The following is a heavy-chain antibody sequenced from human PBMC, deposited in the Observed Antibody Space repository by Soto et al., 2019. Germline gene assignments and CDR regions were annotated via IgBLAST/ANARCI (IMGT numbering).Heavy chain of an antibody. CDR1: GGTFSRYG. J-gene: IGHJ4*02. CDR3: ARSEINYSRFDS. D-gene: IGHD2-21*01. Sequence: ASVKVSCKASGGTFSRYGISWVRQAPGQGLEWMGGLIPLFGVAHYGQQFQDRVSISADESTNTAYMELSSLRSEDTAIYYCARSEINYSRFDSWGQGTLVTVSS. CDR2: LIPLFGVA. V-gene: IGHV1-69*13.